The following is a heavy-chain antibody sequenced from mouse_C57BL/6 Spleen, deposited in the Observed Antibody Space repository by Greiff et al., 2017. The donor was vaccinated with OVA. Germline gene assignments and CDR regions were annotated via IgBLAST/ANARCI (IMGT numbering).Heavy chain of an antibody. CDR2: INPSNGGT. CDR3: AREKVITTVVFDY. D-gene: IGHD1-1*01. J-gene: IGHJ2*01. CDR1: GYTFTSYW. Sequence: QVQLKQPGTELVKPGASVKLSCKASGYTFTSYWMHWVKQRPGQGLEWIGNINPSNGGTNYNEKFKSKATLTVDKSSSTAYMQLSSLTSEDSTVYYCAREKVITTVVFDYWGQGTTLTVSS. V-gene: IGHV1-53*01.